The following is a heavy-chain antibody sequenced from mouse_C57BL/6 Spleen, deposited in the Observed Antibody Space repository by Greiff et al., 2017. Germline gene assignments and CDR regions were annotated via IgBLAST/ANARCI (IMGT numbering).Heavy chain of an antibody. V-gene: IGHV1-81*01. CDR1: GYTFTSYG. CDR2: IYPRSGNT. Sequence: VQLQQSGAELARPGASVKLSCKASGYTFTSYGISWVKQRTGQGLEWIGEIYPRSGNTYYNEKFKGKAALTADKSSSTAYMELRSLTSEDSAVYFCARGDYYGNYGFDYWGQGTTLTVSS. J-gene: IGHJ2*01. D-gene: IGHD2-1*01. CDR3: ARGDYYGNYGFDY.